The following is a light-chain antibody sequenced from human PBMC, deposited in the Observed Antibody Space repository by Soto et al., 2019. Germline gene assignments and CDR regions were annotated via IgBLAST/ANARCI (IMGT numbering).Light chain of an antibody. J-gene: IGKJ1*01. V-gene: IGKV3-20*01. Sequence: ETVLTQSPGTLSLSPGERATLSCRASQSVSSSYLAWYQQKAGQAPRLLIYGASSRATGTPDRFSGSGSGTDFTLTISRLEAEDFAVYYCQQYGTSPPSWTFGPGPKVEFK. CDR1: QSVSSSY. CDR2: GAS. CDR3: QQYGTSPPSWT.